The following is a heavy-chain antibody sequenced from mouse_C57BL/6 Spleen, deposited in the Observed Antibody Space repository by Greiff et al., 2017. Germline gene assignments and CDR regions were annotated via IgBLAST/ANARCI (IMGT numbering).Heavy chain of an antibody. Sequence: VQLQQPGAELVRPGSSVKLSCKASGYTFTSYWMDWVKQRPGQGLEWIGNIYPSDSETHYNQKFKDKATLTVDKSSSTAYMQLSSLTSEDSAVYYCARGSSGGAYWGQGTLVTVSA. J-gene: IGHJ3*01. CDR1: GYTFTSYW. CDR3: ARGSSGGAY. CDR2: IYPSDSET. D-gene: IGHD3-2*02. V-gene: IGHV1-61*01.